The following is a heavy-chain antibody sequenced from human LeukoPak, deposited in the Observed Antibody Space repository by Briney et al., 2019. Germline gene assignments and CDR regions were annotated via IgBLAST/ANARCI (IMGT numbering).Heavy chain of an antibody. CDR1: GFTCSSYA. V-gene: IGHV3-23*01. CDR2: ISGSGGST. D-gene: IGHD4-17*01. J-gene: IGHJ4*02. Sequence: GGSLRLSCAASGFTCSSYAMSWVRQAPGKGLEGGSAISGSGGSTYYADSVKGRFTISRDNSKNTLYLHMNSLSAEDTAVYYCAKVLGGLGYYGAYFDYWGQGTLVTVSS. CDR3: AKVLGGLGYYGAYFDY.